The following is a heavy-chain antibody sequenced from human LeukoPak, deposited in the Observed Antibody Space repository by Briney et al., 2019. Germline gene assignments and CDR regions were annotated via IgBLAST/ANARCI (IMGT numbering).Heavy chain of an antibody. CDR1: GASFEHFF. CDR3: ASHRRCHGSEY. CDR2: VYYSGST. Sequence: SETLSLTCTVSGASFEHFFWSWIRQPPGKGLEWIGYVYYSGSTDYNSSLKSRLTITADTSKNQFSLKLRSVTAADTARYYCASHRRCHGSEYWGQGTLVTVSS. D-gene: IGHD3-10*01. J-gene: IGHJ4*02. V-gene: IGHV4-59*08.